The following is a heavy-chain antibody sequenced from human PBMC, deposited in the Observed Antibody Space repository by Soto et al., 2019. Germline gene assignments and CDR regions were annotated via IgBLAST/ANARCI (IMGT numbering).Heavy chain of an antibody. CDR3: ARVRYCSGGSCYRYYYYYMDV. V-gene: IGHV3-11*01. Sequence: QVQLVESGGGLVKPGGSLRLSCAASGFTFSDYYMSWIRQAPGKGLEWVSYISSSGSTIYYADSVKGRFTNSRDNAKNSLYLQMNSLRAEDTAVYYCARVRYCSGGSCYRYYYYYMDVWGKGTTVIVSS. CDR2: ISSSGSTI. J-gene: IGHJ6*03. D-gene: IGHD2-15*01. CDR1: GFTFSDYY.